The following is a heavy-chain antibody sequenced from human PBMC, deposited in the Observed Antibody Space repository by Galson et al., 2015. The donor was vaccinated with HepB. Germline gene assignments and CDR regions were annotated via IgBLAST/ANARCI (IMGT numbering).Heavy chain of an antibody. CDR2: IKSKIDGGTT. CDR1: GFSLSSAW. J-gene: IGHJ4*02. CDR3: TTIITLSGSFDY. Sequence: SLRLSCAASGFSLSSAWMNWVRQAPGKGLEWVGRIKSKIDGGTTDSAAPVKDRFTISRDDSKNTLYLQMNSLKTEDTAVYYCTTIITLSGSFDYWGQGTLVTVSS. V-gene: IGHV3-15*01. D-gene: IGHD3-10*01.